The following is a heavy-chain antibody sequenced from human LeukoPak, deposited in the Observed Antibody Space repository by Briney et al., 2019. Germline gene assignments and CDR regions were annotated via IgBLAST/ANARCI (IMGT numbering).Heavy chain of an antibody. Sequence: PSETLSLTCTVSGGSVSSTSYHWGWIRQPPGKGLEWIGSIYYSGSTYYNPSLKSRVTITVDTSKNQFSLKVSSVTAADTAVYYCARLYSSGWYDYWGQGTLATVSS. CDR1: GGSVSSTSYH. CDR2: IYYSGST. J-gene: IGHJ4*02. V-gene: IGHV4-39*01. D-gene: IGHD6-19*01. CDR3: ARLYSSGWYDY.